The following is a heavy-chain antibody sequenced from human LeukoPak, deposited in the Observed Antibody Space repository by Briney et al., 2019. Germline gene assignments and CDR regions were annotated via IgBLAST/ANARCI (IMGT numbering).Heavy chain of an antibody. J-gene: IGHJ5*02. CDR3: ARDDGGEMAIGPRFDP. D-gene: IGHD5-24*01. CDR2: IYYSGST. Sequence: SETLSLTCTVSGGSISSSSYYWGWIRQPPGKGLEWIGSIYYSGSTYYNPSLKSRVTISVDTSKNQFSLKLSSVTAADTAVYYCARDDGGEMAIGPRFDPWGQGTLVTVSS. CDR1: GGSISSSSYY. V-gene: IGHV4-39*07.